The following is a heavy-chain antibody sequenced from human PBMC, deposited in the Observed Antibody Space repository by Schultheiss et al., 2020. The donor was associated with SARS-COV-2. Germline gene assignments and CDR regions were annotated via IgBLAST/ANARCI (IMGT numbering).Heavy chain of an antibody. CDR1: GFTFSNAW. V-gene: IGHV3-30*03. CDR2: ISYDGSNK. D-gene: IGHD3-16*01. Sequence: GGSLRLSCAASGFTFSNAWMNWVRQAPGKGLEWVAVISYDGSNKYYADSVKGRFTISRDNSKNTLYLQMNSLRAEDTAVYYCAGGLDYWGQGTLVTVSS. CDR3: AGGLDY. J-gene: IGHJ4*02.